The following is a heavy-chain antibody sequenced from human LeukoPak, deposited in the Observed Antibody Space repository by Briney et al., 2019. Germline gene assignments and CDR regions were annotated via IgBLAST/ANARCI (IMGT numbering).Heavy chain of an antibody. V-gene: IGHV4-59*08. CDR1: GGSISSYY. J-gene: IGHJ4*02. D-gene: IGHD6-6*01. Sequence: ASETLSLICTVSGGSISSYYWSWLRQPPGKGLEWIGFIYYSGSTHYKPSLKSRGTISVDTSKNQFSLKLSSVTAADTAVYFCARAIAARRRVGWDYFDYWGQGTLVTVSS. CDR3: ARAIAARRRVGWDYFDY. CDR2: IYYSGST.